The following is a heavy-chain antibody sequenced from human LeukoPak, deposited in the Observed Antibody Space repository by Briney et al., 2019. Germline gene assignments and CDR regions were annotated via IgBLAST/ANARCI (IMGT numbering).Heavy chain of an antibody. D-gene: IGHD6-13*01. CDR3: AKGSKQQLAPFDY. CDR2: TYSGGTT. Sequence: GGSLRLSCAASGFTISSNYMSWVRQAPGKGLEWVSVTYSGGTTYYADSVKGRFTISRDNSKNTLYLQMNSLRAEDTAVYYCAKGSKQQLAPFDYWGQGTLVTVSS. V-gene: IGHV3-53*01. CDR1: GFTISSNY. J-gene: IGHJ4*02.